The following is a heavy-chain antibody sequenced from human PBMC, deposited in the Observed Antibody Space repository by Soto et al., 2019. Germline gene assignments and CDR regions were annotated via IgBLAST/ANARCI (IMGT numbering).Heavy chain of an antibody. J-gene: IGHJ6*02. D-gene: IGHD2-21*02. V-gene: IGHV3-30-3*01. CDR3: ARVRSYSTGDCYENYYYYGLDV. CDR2: ISYDGSNK. CDR1: GFTFSSYA. Sequence: HPGGSLRLSCADSGFTFSSYALHWVRQAPGKGLEWVAVISYDGSNKYYADSVKGRFTISRDSSKNTLSLQMNSLRPEDTAVYYCARVRSYSTGDCYENYYYYGLDVWGQGTTVTVSS.